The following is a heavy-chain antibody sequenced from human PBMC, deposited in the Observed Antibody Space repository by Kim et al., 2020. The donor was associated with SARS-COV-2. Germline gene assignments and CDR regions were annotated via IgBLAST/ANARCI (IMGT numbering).Heavy chain of an antibody. J-gene: IGHJ6*02. V-gene: IGHV3-30*07. CDR3: ARRQLISYYYYYGMDV. Sequence: DSVEGRFTISRDNSKKMVFLQMNSLRAEDTAVYYCARRQLISYYYYYGMDVWGQGTTVTVSS. D-gene: IGHD1-1*01.